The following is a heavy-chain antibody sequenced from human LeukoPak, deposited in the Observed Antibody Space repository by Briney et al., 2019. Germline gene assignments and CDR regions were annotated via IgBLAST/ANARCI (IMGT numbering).Heavy chain of an antibody. Sequence: SQTLSLTCTVSGGSISSGGYYWSWIRQPPGKGLEWIGYIYHSGSTYYNPSLKSRVTISVDRSKNQFSLKLSSVTAADTAVYYCARAHRGYYDSSGYYEGYWGQGTLVTVSS. V-gene: IGHV4-30-2*01. CDR2: IYHSGST. CDR3: ARAHRGYYDSSGYYEGY. D-gene: IGHD3-22*01. CDR1: GGSISSGGYY. J-gene: IGHJ4*02.